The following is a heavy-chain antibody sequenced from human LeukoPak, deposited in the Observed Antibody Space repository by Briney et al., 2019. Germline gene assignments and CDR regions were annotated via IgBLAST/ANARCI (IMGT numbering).Heavy chain of an antibody. CDR1: GYTFTGYY. CDR2: INPNSGGT. V-gene: IGHV1-2*02. CDR3: ARDDVPKGGHVY. D-gene: IGHD2-15*01. J-gene: IGHJ4*02. Sequence: ASVKVSCKASGYTFTGYYIHWVRQAPGQGLEWMGWINPNSGGTNYAQKFQGRVTMTRDTAITTAYMELRRLRSDDTAIYYCARDDVPKGGHVYWGQGTLVTVSS.